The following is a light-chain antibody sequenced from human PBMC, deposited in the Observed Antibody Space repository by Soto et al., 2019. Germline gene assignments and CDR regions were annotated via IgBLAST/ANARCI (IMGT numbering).Light chain of an antibody. CDR3: MQAIQTRWT. J-gene: IGKJ1*01. CDR1: QSILHSNGYNY. V-gene: IGKV2-28*01. Sequence: DIVMTQSPLSLPVTPGEPASISCRSSQSILHSNGYNYLDWYLQQPGQSPQLLIYLGSNRASGVPDRFSGSGSGTDFTLKISRVEAEDVGVYYCMQAIQTRWTFGQGTKVEIK. CDR2: LGS.